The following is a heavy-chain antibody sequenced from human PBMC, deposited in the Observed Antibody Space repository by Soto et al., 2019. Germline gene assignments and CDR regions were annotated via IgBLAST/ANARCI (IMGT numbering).Heavy chain of an antibody. V-gene: IGHV4-59*01. D-gene: IGHD3-10*01. J-gene: IGHJ5*02. CDR1: DGSISRYY. CDR2: IYYSGST. Sequence: SETLSLTCTVSDGSISRYYWNWIRQPPGKGLEWIGYIYYSGSTNYNPSLKSRVTISVDTSKNQFSLKLSSVTAADTAVYYCARDPGSGSYYGWFDPWGQGTLVTVSS. CDR3: ARDPGSGSYYGWFDP.